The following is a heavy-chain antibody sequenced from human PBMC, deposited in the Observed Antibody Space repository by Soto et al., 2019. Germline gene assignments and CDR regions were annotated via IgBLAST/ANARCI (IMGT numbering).Heavy chain of an antibody. J-gene: IGHJ4*02. Sequence: QEQLVEFGGGVVQPGGSLRLSCVASGFSFSDYGLNWVRQAPGKGLEWVADISDDGSSIYYSDSVKGRFTNSRDNSRHTLYRQMVRLRGDETDVDYCAQVADYVISKGGQGTLV. CDR3: AQVADYVISK. CDR1: GFSFSDYG. V-gene: IGHV3-30*18. D-gene: IGHD3-10*02. CDR2: ISDDGSSI.